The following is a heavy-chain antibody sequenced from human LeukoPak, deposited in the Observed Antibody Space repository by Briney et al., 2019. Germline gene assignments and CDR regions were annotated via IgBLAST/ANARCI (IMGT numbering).Heavy chain of an antibody. CDR2: FYYSGST. J-gene: IGHJ4*02. V-gene: IGHV4-59*01. D-gene: IGHD2-15*01. Sequence: SETLSLTCTVSGDSISSYYWSWIRQPPGKGLEWIGYFYYSGSTNYNPSLKSRVTISVDTSKNQFSLKLSSVTAADTAVYYCAREAWPGGYYDYWGQGTLVTVSS. CDR1: GDSISSYY. CDR3: AREAWPGGYYDY.